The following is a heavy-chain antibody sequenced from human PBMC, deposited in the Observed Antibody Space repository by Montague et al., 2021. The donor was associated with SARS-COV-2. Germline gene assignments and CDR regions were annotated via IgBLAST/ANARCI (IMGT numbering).Heavy chain of an antibody. CDR2: IYHSGST. Sequence: SETLSLTCTVSGGSITSANRWSRVRQPPGRGLQWIGQIYHSGSTNYNLSLKSRVTISVDKSKNQFSLKLSSVTVADTAVYYCATLGAVGDYWGQGILVTVSS. D-gene: IGHD1-26*01. V-gene: IGHV4-4*02. CDR3: ATLGAVGDY. J-gene: IGHJ4*02. CDR1: GGSITSANR.